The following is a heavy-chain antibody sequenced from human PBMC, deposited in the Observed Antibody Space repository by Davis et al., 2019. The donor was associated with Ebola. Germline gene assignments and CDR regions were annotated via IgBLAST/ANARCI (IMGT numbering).Heavy chain of an antibody. V-gene: IGHV3-23*01. CDR3: AAEGRSSRPGY. D-gene: IGHD3-10*01. Sequence: GESLKISCATSGFTFNNYAMTWVRQAPGKGLEWVSVVKSDSDTYYARSVKGRFTIPRDNSKNTLHLQMNGLRAEDTAVYYCAAEGRSSRPGYWGQGTLVTVSS. J-gene: IGHJ4*02. CDR1: GFTFNNYA. CDR2: VKSDSDT.